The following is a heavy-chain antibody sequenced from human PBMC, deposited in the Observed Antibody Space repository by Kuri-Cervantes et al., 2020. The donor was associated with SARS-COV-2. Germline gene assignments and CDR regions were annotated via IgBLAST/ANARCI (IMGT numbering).Heavy chain of an antibody. J-gene: IGHJ4*02. Sequence: SETLSLTCAVYGGSFSDYYWSWVRQPPGKGLEWIGEINHSGNTNYDPSLKSRVTISIDTSKNQFSLELTSVAAADTALYYCTRDTGLWGNYRADWGQGTLVTVSS. CDR2: INHSGNT. V-gene: IGHV4-34*01. CDR1: GGSFSDYY. CDR3: TRDTGLWGNYRAD. D-gene: IGHD3-16*02.